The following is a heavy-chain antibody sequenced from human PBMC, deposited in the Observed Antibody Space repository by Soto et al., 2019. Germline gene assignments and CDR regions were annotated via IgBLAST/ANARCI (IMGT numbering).Heavy chain of an antibody. CDR3: ARDRVSDFWSGYYPYYYYGMDV. J-gene: IGHJ6*02. CDR1: GGTFSSYA. V-gene: IGHV1-69*01. CDR2: VIPIFGTA. D-gene: IGHD3-3*01. Sequence: QVQLVQSGAEVKKPGSSVKVSCKASGGTFSSYAISWVRQAPGQGLEGMGGVIPIFGTANYAQKCQGRVTITADESTSTAYMELSSLRSEDTAVYYCARDRVSDFWSGYYPYYYYGMDVWGQGTTVTVSS.